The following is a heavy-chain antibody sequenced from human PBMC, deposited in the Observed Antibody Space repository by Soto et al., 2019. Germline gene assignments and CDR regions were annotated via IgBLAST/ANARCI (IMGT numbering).Heavy chain of an antibody. CDR2: INHSGST. CDR3: ASALGYCSGGSCYAAEYFQH. Sequence: SETLSLTCAVYGGSFSGYYWSWIRQPPGKGLEWIGEINHSGSTNYNPSLKSRVTISVDTSKNQFSLKLSSVTAADTAVYYCASALGYCSGGSCYAAEYFQHWGQGTLVTVSS. J-gene: IGHJ1*01. V-gene: IGHV4-34*01. D-gene: IGHD2-15*01. CDR1: GGSFSGYY.